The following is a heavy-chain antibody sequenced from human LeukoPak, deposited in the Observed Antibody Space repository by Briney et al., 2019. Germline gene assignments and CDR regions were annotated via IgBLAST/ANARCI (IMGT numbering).Heavy chain of an antibody. CDR3: ARDGGGSYGGELDY. CDR1: GYSISSGYY. D-gene: IGHD1-26*01. Sequence: KPSETLSLTCSVSGYSISSGYYWGWIRQPPGKGLEWIGSIYHSGSTYYNPSLKSRVSISVDTSKNQFFLKLSSVTAADTAVYYCARDGGGSYGGELDYWGQGTLVTVSS. CDR2: IYHSGST. V-gene: IGHV4-38-2*02. J-gene: IGHJ4*02.